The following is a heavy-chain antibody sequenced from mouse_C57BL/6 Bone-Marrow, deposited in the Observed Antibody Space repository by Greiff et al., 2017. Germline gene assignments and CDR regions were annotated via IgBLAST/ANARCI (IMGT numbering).Heavy chain of an antibody. CDR3: ARRKIGIITTGGYAMDY. Sequence: QVQLQQPGAELVKPGASVKMSCKASGYTFTSYWITWVKQRPGQGLEWIGDIYPGSGSTNYTEKFKSKATLTVDTSSSTAYMQLSSLTSADSAVYYCARRKIGIITTGGYAMDYWGQGTSVTVSS. J-gene: IGHJ4*01. D-gene: IGHD1-1*01. V-gene: IGHV1-55*01. CDR2: IYPGSGST. CDR1: GYTFTSYW.